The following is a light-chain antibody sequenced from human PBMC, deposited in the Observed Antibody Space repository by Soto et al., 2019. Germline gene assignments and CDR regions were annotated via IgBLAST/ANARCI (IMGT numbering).Light chain of an antibody. CDR2: AVS. Sequence: EVVLTQSPLSLPVTLGQAASISCRSSQSLVYINGNTYLNWFHQRPGQSPRRLIYAVSKRDSGVPDRFSGSGSGTEFTLKISRVEAEDVGIYYCMQVKSWPRTFGQGTKVEI. J-gene: IGKJ1*01. V-gene: IGKV2-30*01. CDR3: MQVKSWPRT. CDR1: QSLVYINGNTY.